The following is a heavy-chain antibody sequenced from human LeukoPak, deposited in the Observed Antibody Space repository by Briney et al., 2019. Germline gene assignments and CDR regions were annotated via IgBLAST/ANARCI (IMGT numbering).Heavy chain of an antibody. CDR3: ARDRLRITGTGTLGY. V-gene: IGHV3-74*01. D-gene: IGHD1-20*01. J-gene: IGHJ4*02. Sequence: GGSLRLSCAASGFTFSSYWMHWVRQAPGKGLVWVSRINTDGSSTSYADSVKGRFTISRDNAKNTLYLQMNSLRAEDTAVYYCARDRLRITGTGTLGYWGQGTLVTVSS. CDR1: GFTFSSYW. CDR2: INTDGSST.